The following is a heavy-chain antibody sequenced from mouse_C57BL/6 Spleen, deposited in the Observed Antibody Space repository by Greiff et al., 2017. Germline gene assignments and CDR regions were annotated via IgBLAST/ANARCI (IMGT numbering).Heavy chain of an antibody. CDR3: ARCDSYYLDY. D-gene: IGHD2-4*01. V-gene: IGHV1-82*01. CDR2: IYPGDGDT. CDR1: GYAFSSSW. Sequence: VKLVESGPELVKPGASVTISCKASGYAFSSSWMNWVKQRPGKGLEWIGRIYPGDGDTNYNGKFKGKATLTADKSSSTAYMQLSSLTSEDSAVYFCARCDSYYLDYWGQGTTLTVSS. J-gene: IGHJ2*01.